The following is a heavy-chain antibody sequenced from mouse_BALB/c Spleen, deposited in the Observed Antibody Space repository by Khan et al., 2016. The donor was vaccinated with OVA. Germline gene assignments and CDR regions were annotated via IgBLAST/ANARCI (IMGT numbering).Heavy chain of an antibody. V-gene: IGHV1-63*02. CDR1: GYTFTKYW. Sequence: QVQLQQSGAELVRPGTSVKMSCKAAGYTFTKYWIGWVKQRPGHGLEWIGDIYPGSGNTNYNEKFKGKATLTADTSFSTAYMQLNSLTSEDSAVYYSAIPYYYGSSYATMDDWGQGTSVTVSS. J-gene: IGHJ4*01. CDR2: IYPGSGNT. CDR3: AIPYYYGSSYATMDD. D-gene: IGHD1-1*01.